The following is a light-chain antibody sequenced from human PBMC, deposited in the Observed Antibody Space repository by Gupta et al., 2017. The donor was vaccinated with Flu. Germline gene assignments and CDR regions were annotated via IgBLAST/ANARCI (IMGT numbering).Light chain of an antibody. CDR2: GTS. J-gene: IGLJ3*02. CDR3: LLSYNGAWV. Sequence: QAVVTQEPSLTVSPGGTVTLTCYSRTGPVTSGHYPYCFQQKPDQAPRTLSCGTSNKHSWTPARFSGSLLGGKAALTLSGAQPEDEAEHYWLLSYNGAWVFGGGTKGTVL. V-gene: IGLV7-46*01. CDR1: TGPVTSGHY.